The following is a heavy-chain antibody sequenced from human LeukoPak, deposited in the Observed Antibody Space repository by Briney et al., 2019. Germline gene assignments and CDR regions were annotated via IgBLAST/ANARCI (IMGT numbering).Heavy chain of an antibody. J-gene: IGHJ3*02. CDR1: GYTFTSYY. D-gene: IGHD3-22*01. CDR3: ARGVIPDYYDSSGPGAFDI. V-gene: IGHV1-46*01. CDR2: INPSGGST. Sequence: ASVKVSCKASGYTFTSYYMHWVRQAPGQGLEWMGIINPSGGSTSYAQKFQGRVTMTRDMSTSTVYMELSSLRSEDTAVYYCARGVIPDYYDSSGPGAFDIWGQGTMVTVSS.